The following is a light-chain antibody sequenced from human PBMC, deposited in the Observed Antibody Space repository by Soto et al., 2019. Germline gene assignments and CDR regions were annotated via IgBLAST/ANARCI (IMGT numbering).Light chain of an antibody. CDR3: SLYTSSSVL. CDR2: EVS. V-gene: IGLV2-18*01. CDR1: SSDVGSYNR. J-gene: IGLJ2*01. Sequence: QSALTQPPSVSGSPGQSVTISCTGTSSDVGSYNRVSWYQQPPGTAPKLIIYEVSNRPSGVPDRFSGSKSGNTASLTISGLQAEDEADYYCSLYTSSSVLFGGGTKLTVL.